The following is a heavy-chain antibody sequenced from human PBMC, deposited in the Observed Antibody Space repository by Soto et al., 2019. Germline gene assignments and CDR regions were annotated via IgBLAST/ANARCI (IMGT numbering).Heavy chain of an antibody. J-gene: IGHJ3*02. CDR2: INPNSGGT. V-gene: IGHV1-2*04. CDR1: GYTFTGYY. D-gene: IGHD7-27*01. Sequence: GASVKVSCKASGYTFTGYYMHWVRQAPGQGLEWMGWINPNSGGTNYAQKFQGWVTMTRDTSISTAYMELSRLRSDDTAVYYCAREGDDEAGDTNAFDIWGQGTMVTVSS. CDR3: AREGDDEAGDTNAFDI.